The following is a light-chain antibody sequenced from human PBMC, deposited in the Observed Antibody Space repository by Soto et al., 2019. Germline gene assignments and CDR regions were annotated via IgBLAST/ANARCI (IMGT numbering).Light chain of an antibody. Sequence: EIVLTQSPATLSLSPGERATLSCRASQSVTSSRLAWYQQKPGQTPRLLMYDASNRATGIPARFSGSGSGTDFTLTISSLEPEDFAVYYCQHRKNWPLTFGGGTRWIS. V-gene: IGKV3-11*01. CDR3: QHRKNWPLT. CDR1: QSVTSSR. CDR2: DAS. J-gene: IGKJ4*01.